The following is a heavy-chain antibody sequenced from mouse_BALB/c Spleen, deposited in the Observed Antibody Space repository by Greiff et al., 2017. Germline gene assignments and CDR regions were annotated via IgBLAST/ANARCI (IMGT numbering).Heavy chain of an antibody. J-gene: IGHJ3*01. D-gene: IGHD4-1*01. CDR3: ARRTGTGFAY. Sequence: EVQLMESGGDLVKPGGSLKLSCAASGFTFSSYGMSWVRQTPDKRLEWVATISSGGSYTYYPDSVKGRFTISRDNAKNTLYLQMSSLKSEDTAMYYCARRTGTGFAYWGQGTLVTVSA. V-gene: IGHV5-6*01. CDR2: ISSGGSYT. CDR1: GFTFSSYG.